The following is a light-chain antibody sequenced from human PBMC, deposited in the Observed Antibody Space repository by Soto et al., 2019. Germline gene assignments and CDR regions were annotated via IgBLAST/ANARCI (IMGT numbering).Light chain of an antibody. CDR2: RNN. J-gene: IGLJ2*01. CDR3: AAWDDSLSGHVV. V-gene: IGLV1-47*01. Sequence: QAVVTQPPSASGTPGQRVTISCSGSSSNIGINYVYWYQQLPGTAPKLLIYRNNQRPSGVPDRFSGSKSGTSASLAISGLRSEDEADYYCAAWDDSLSGHVVFGGGTK. CDR1: SSNIGINY.